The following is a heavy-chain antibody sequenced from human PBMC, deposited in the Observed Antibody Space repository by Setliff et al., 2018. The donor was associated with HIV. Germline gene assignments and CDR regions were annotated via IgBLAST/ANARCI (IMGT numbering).Heavy chain of an antibody. CDR3: ARNTSYYGSGSYPNYYYGMDV. Sequence: ASVKVSCKASGYTFTSYGISWVRQAPGQGLEWMGWISAYNGNTNYAQKLQGRVTMTTDTSTSTAYMELRSLRSDDTAVYYCARNTSYYGSGSYPNYYYGMDVWGQGTTVTVSS. V-gene: IGHV1-18*01. CDR2: ISAYNGNT. D-gene: IGHD3-10*01. J-gene: IGHJ6*02. CDR1: GYTFTSYG.